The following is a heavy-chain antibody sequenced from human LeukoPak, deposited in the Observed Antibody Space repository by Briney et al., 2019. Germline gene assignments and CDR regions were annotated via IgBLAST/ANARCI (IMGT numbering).Heavy chain of an antibody. CDR3: ARVRDMATNDY. CDR2: ISSSSGTI. D-gene: IGHD5-24*01. V-gene: IGHV3-48*01. CDR1: GFTFSNYG. Sequence: GGSLRLSCAASGFTFSNYGMNWVRQAPGKGLEWVSYISSSSGTIYYADSVKGRFTISRDNAKNSLYLQMNSLRAEDTAVYYCARVRDMATNDYWGQGTLVTVSS. J-gene: IGHJ4*02.